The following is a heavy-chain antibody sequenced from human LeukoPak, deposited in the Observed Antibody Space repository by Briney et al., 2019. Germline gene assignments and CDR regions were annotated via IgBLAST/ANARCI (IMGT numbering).Heavy chain of an antibody. CDR1: GFTFSSYA. D-gene: IGHD3-22*01. CDR2: ISGSGGST. V-gene: IGHV3-23*01. J-gene: IGHJ6*03. Sequence: PGGSLRLSCAASGFTFSSYAMSWVRQAPGKGLEWVSAISGSGGSTYYADSVKGRFTISRDNSKNTLYLQMNSLRAEDTAVYYCAKGVTYYYDSSGYSGLDYYYYMDVWGKGTTVTVSS. CDR3: AKGVTYYYDSSGYSGLDYYYYMDV.